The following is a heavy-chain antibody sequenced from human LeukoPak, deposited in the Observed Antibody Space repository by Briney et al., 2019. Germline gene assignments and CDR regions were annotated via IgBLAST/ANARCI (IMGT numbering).Heavy chain of an antibody. D-gene: IGHD3-10*01. Sequence: ASVKVSCKASGGTFSSYAISWVRQAPGQGLEWMGGIIPIFGTANYAQKFQGRVTITADKSTSTAYMELSSLRSEDTAVYYCARDGKGKLLWFGESWGQGTLVTVSS. J-gene: IGHJ4*02. CDR3: ARDGKGKLLWFGES. CDR1: GGTFSSYA. CDR2: IIPIFGTA. V-gene: IGHV1-69*06.